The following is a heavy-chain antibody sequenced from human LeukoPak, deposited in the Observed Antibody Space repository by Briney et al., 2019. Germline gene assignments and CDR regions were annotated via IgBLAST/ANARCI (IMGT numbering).Heavy chain of an antibody. CDR3: AREHSESYYTFDY. J-gene: IGHJ4*02. CDR2: IYYSGST. D-gene: IGHD1-26*01. CDR1: GGSISSYY. Sequence: SETLSLTCTVSGGSISSYYWSWIRQPPGKGLEWIGYIYYSGSTNYNPSLKSRVSMSVDTSKNQFSLRLSSVTAADTAVYYCAREHSESYYTFDYWGQGTLVTVSS. V-gene: IGHV4-59*01.